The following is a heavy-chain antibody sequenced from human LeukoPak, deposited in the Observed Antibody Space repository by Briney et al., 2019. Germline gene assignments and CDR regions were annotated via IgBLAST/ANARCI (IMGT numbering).Heavy chain of an antibody. V-gene: IGHV3-33*01. CDR2: IWYDGSNK. CDR3: ARGPLYSSSSRLDFDY. Sequence: GGSLRLSCAASGFTFSSYGMHWVRQAPGKGLEGVAVIWYDGSNKYYADSVKGRFTISRDNSKNTLYLQMNSLRAEDTAVYYCARGPLYSSSSRLDFDYWGQGTLVTVSS. J-gene: IGHJ4*02. CDR1: GFTFSSYG. D-gene: IGHD6-6*01.